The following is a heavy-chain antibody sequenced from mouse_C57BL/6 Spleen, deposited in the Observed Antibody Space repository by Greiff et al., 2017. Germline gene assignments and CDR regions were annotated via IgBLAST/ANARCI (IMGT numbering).Heavy chain of an antibody. D-gene: IGHD1-1*01. CDR1: GFTFSSYT. CDR3: ARQALITTVAPDWYFDV. CDR2: ISGGGGNT. V-gene: IGHV5-9*01. J-gene: IGHJ1*03. Sequence: EVQLVESGGGLVKPGGSLKLSCAASGFTFSSYTMSWVRQTPEKRLEWVATISGGGGNTYYPDSVKGRFTISRDNAKNTLYLQMSSLRSEDTALYYCARQALITTVAPDWYFDVWGTGTTVTVSS.